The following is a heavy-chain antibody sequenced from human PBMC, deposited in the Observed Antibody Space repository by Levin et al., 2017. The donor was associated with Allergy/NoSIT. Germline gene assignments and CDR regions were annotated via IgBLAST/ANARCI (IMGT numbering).Heavy chain of an antibody. D-gene: IGHD5-24*01. V-gene: IGHV1-69*01. J-gene: IGHJ6*02. CDR3: ARARWLQSSRYGMDV. Sequence: KISCKASVGTFSSYAISWVRQAPGQGLEWMGGIIPIFGTANSAQKFQGRVTITADESTSTAYMELSSLRSEDTAVYYCARARWLQSSRYGMDVWGQGTTVTVSS. CDR2: IIPIFGTA. CDR1: VGTFSSYA.